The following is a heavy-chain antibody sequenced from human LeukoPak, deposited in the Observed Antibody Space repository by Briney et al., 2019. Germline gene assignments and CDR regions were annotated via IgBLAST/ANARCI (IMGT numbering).Heavy chain of an antibody. CDR1: GYTFTSYA. Sequence: ASVKVSCKASGYTFTSYAMHWVRQAPGQRLEWMGWINAGNGNTKYSQKFQGRVTITRDTSASTAYMELSRLTSDDTAMYYCARFVAGFAFDYWGQGTLVTVSS. V-gene: IGHV1-3*01. D-gene: IGHD6-19*01. CDR3: ARFVAGFAFDY. J-gene: IGHJ4*02. CDR2: INAGNGNT.